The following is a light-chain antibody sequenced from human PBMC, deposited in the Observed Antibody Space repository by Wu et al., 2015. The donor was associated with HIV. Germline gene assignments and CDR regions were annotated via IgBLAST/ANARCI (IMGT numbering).Light chain of an antibody. CDR2: DAS. CDR3: QQRYNWPLT. CDR1: QSVSSY. J-gene: IGKJ5*01. Sequence: EIVLTQPPATLSLSPGERATLSCRASQSVSSYLAWYQQKPGQAPRLLIFDASNRATGIPARFSGSGSATDFTLTITSLEPEDFAVYYCQQRYNWPLTFGQGTRLEIK. V-gene: IGKV3-11*01.